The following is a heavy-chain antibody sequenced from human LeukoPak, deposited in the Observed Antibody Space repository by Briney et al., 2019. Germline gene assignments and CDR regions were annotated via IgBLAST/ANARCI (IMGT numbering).Heavy chain of an antibody. CDR1: GVPISSRSYY. CDR3: ARHLGANWGLQREDAFDI. D-gene: IGHD7-27*01. Sequence: PSETLSLTCTVSGVPISSRSYYWGWIRQPPGKGLEWIGEINHSGSTNYNPSLKSRVTISVDTSKNQFSLKLSSVTAADTAVYYCARHLGANWGLQREDAFDIWGQGTMVTVSS. J-gene: IGHJ3*02. CDR2: INHSGST. V-gene: IGHV4-39*01.